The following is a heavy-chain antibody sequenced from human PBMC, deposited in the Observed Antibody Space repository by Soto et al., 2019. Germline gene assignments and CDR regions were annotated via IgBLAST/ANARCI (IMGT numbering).Heavy chain of an antibody. CDR2: ISAYNGNT. Sequence: QVQLVQSGAEVKKPGASVKVSCKASGYTFTSYGISWVRQAPGQGLEWMGWISAYNGNTNYAQKLQGRVTMTTDTPTSTAYMELRSLRSDDTSVYYCARDHIRSGWYTNYYYCGMDVWGQGTTVTVSS. CDR1: GYTFTSYG. J-gene: IGHJ6*02. V-gene: IGHV1-18*01. D-gene: IGHD6-19*01. CDR3: ARDHIRSGWYTNYYYCGMDV.